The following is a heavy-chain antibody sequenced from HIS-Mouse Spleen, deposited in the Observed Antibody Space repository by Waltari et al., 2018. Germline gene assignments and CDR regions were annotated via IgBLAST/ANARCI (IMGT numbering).Heavy chain of an antibody. V-gene: IGHV3-7*01. CDR2: IKQDGSEK. CDR1: GFTFSSYW. J-gene: IGHJ4*02. CDR3: ARDKSSSQGSSSYFDY. Sequence: EVQLVESGGGLVQPGGSLRLSCAASGFTFSSYWMSWVRQAPGKGLEGVANIKQDGSEKYYVESVKGRFTISRDNAKNSRYLQMNSLRAEDTAVYYCARDKSSSQGSSSYFDYWGQGTLVTVSS. D-gene: IGHD6-6*01.